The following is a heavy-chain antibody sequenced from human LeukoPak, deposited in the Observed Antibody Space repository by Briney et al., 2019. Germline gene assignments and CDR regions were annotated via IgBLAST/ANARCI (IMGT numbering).Heavy chain of an antibody. D-gene: IGHD4-23*01. Sequence: SGGSLRLSCAASGFTFSSYEMNWVRQAPGKGLEWVSYISSSGSTIYYADSVKGRFTISRDNAKNSLYLQMNSLRAEDTAVYFCARDGRGGHNDFWGQGTLITVSS. CDR3: ARDGRGGHNDF. V-gene: IGHV3-48*03. J-gene: IGHJ4*02. CDR1: GFTFSSYE. CDR2: ISSSGSTI.